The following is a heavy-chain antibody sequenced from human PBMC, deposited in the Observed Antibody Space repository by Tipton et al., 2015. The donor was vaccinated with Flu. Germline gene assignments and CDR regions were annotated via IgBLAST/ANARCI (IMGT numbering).Heavy chain of an antibody. CDR1: GDSIGSDYY. CDR2: IHYSGSP. D-gene: IGHD3-10*01. V-gene: IGHV4-38-2*01. J-gene: IGHJ4*02. Sequence: TLSLTCSVSGDSIGSDYYWGWIRQPPGKGLEWIGNIHYSGSPHYNPSLKSRVTISVDTSKNQFSLRLSSVTAADTAVYYCVRRRSSGSYGFDFWGQGTLVTVSS. CDR3: VRRRSSGSYGFDF.